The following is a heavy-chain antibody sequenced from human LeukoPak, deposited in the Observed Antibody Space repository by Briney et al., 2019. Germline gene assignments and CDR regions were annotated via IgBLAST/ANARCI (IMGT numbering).Heavy chain of an antibody. D-gene: IGHD6-19*01. V-gene: IGHV3-30-3*01. J-gene: IGHJ4*02. CDR1: GFTFSSYA. CDR3: AREAPYSSGWTLDY. Sequence: GGSLRLSCAASGFTFSSYAMHWVRQAPGKGLEWVAVISYDGSNKYYADSVKGRFTISRDNSKNTLYLQMNSLRAEDTAVYYCAREAPYSSGWTLDYWGQGTLVTVSS. CDR2: ISYDGSNK.